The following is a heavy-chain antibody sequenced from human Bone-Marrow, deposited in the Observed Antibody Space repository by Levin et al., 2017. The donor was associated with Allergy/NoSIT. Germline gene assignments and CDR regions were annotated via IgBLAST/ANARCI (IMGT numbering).Heavy chain of an antibody. CDR2: ISSSGSTI. V-gene: IGHV3-11*01. D-gene: IGHD3-16*01. Sequence: GGSLRLSCAASGFTFSDYYMSWIRQAPGKGLEWVSYISSSGSTIYYADSVKGRFTISRDNAKNSLYLQMNSLRAEDTAVYYCARDCPPPYYDYVFAPPQIDYDYGMDVWGQGTTVTVSS. CDR3: ARDCPPPYYDYVFAPPQIDYDYGMDV. J-gene: IGHJ6*02. CDR1: GFTFSDYY.